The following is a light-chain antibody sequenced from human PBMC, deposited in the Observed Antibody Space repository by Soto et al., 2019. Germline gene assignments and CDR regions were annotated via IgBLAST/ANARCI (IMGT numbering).Light chain of an antibody. CDR2: GSS. Sequence: DIQMTQSPPSLSASVGDRVTITCRASQTISDYLHWYQQKPGKAPTLLIYGSSSLQTGVPPRFSGSGSGTEFTLTISSLQPEDFETYYCQQTYDSLVSFGGGTKVDLK. V-gene: IGKV1-39*01. CDR3: QQTYDSLVS. J-gene: IGKJ4*01. CDR1: QTISDY.